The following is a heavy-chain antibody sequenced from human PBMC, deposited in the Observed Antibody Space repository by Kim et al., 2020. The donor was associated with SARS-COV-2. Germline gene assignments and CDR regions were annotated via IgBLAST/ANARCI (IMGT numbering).Heavy chain of an antibody. CDR2: IRQDGRDK. CDR1: GFTFSDYW. D-gene: IGHD2-8*01. CDR3: ARTVVPVLGVSDYFDY. J-gene: IGHJ4*02. V-gene: IGHV3-7*01. Sequence: GGSLRLSCAASGFTFSDYWVTWVRQAPGKGLERVANIRQDGRDKYYADSVKGRFTISRDNAKNSLYLQMNSLRAEDTAMYFCARTVVPVLGVSDYFDYWGQGTLVTVSS.